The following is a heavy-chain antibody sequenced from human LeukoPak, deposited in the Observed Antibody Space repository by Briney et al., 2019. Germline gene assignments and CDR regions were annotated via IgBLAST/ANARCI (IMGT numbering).Heavy chain of an antibody. CDR3: ARDSSGYHSQYHSYYFDY. D-gene: IGHD3-22*01. Sequence: GGSLRLSCAASGFTFSSYAMHWVRQAPGKGLEWVAVISYDGSNKYYADSVKGRFTISRDNSKNTLYLQMNSLRAEDTAVYYCARDSSGYHSQYHSYYFDYWGQGTLVTVSS. CDR1: GFTFSSYA. CDR2: ISYDGSNK. J-gene: IGHJ4*02. V-gene: IGHV3-30*01.